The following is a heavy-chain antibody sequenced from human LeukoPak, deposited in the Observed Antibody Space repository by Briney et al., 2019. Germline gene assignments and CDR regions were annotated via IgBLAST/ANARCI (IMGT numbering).Heavy chain of an antibody. J-gene: IGHJ6*02. D-gene: IGHD6-13*01. CDR2: ISAYNGNT. CDR1: GYTFTSYG. V-gene: IGHV1-18*01. Sequence: GASVKVSCKASGYTFTSYGISWVRQAPGQGLEWMGWISAYNGNTKYSQKFQGRVTITRDTSASTAYMELSSLRSEDTAVYYCARCIAAAPYYYGMDVWGQGTTVTVSS. CDR3: ARCIAAAPYYYGMDV.